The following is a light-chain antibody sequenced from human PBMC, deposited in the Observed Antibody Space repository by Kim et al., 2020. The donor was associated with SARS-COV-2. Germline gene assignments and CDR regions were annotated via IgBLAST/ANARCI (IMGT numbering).Light chain of an antibody. CDR1: SRSVRGYPY. Sequence: PGPSVTLSCSDSSRSVRGYPYVSWYQPHPVKAPHLMIYGVSKRPSGVPDRFSGSKSGTTASLTFSGLQAEDEADYYCGSYAGSNRVFGAGTKVTVL. CDR3: GSYAGSNRV. V-gene: IGLV2-8*01. CDR2: GVS. J-gene: IGLJ1*01.